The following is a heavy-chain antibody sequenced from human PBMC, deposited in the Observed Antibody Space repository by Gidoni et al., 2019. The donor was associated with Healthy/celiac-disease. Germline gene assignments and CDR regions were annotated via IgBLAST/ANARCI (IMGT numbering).Heavy chain of an antibody. CDR1: GGSISRYS. D-gene: IGHD2-8*02. J-gene: IGHJ6*04. CDR2: IYYSGST. CDR3: ARALGYCTGGVCAYYYGMDV. V-gene: IGHV4-59*01. Sequence: QVQLQESGPGLVQPSETLSLTCTVSGGSISRYSWSWIRQPPGKGLEWIGYIYYSGSTNYNPSLKSRVTISVDTSKNQFSLKLSSVTAADTAVYYCARALGYCTGGVCAYYYGMDVWGKGTTVTVSS.